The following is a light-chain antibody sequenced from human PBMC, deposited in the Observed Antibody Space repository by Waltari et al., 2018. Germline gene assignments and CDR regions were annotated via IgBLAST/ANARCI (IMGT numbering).Light chain of an antibody. Sequence: QSALTQPASVSGSPGQLITLSCTGTRSYVGTYHYVPWSHQFPGKAPKLVIYDVSDRPSGISTRFSGSKSGNTASLTISGLQAEDEAVYYCSSYLSSSTLERIFGGGTKLTVL. CDR1: RSYVGTYHY. CDR3: SSYLSSSTLERI. CDR2: DVS. J-gene: IGLJ2*01. V-gene: IGLV2-14*03.